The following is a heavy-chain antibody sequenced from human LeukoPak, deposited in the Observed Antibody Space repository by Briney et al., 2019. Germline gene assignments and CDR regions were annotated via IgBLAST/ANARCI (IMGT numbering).Heavy chain of an antibody. J-gene: IGHJ3*02. Sequence: KPSETLSLTCAVYGGSFSGYYWSWIRQPPGKGLEWIGEINHSGSTNYNPSLKSRVTISVDTSKNQFSLKLSSVTAADTAVYYCATSTDYYDSSGYYPSFDIWGQGTMVTVSS. D-gene: IGHD3-22*01. CDR1: GGSFSGYY. CDR2: INHSGST. V-gene: IGHV4-34*01. CDR3: ATSTDYYDSSGYYPSFDI.